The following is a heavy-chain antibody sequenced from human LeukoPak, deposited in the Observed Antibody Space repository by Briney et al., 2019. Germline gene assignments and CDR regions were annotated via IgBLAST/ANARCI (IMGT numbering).Heavy chain of an antibody. Sequence: GDSVKVSCKASGYIFASYYMQWVRQAPGQGLEWMGIINPSGGSTSCAQKFQGRVTMTRETSTSTVYMELSSLRSEDTAVYYCARDEYCSSTTCFYPYYMDVWGKGTTVTVSS. CDR1: GYIFASYY. V-gene: IGHV1-46*01. CDR2: INPSGGST. J-gene: IGHJ6*03. D-gene: IGHD2-2*01. CDR3: ARDEYCSSTTCFYPYYMDV.